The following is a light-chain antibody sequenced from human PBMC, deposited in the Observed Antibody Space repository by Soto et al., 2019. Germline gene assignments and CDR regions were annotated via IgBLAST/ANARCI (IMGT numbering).Light chain of an antibody. Sequence: DIQVTQPPSTLXASLDDTVPITCXASQNISSSLAWYQQKPGKAPKLLIYGASNLESGVPSRFSGSGSGTEFTLTISSLQPDDFATFYCQQYHAYLWTFGQGTKVDI. CDR3: QQYHAYLWT. CDR2: GAS. CDR1: QNISSS. V-gene: IGKV1-5*01. J-gene: IGKJ1*01.